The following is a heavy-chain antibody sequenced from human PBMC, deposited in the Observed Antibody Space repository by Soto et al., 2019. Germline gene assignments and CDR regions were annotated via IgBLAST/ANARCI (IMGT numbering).Heavy chain of an antibody. CDR1: GFMFTSFG. Sequence: QVQLVQAGAEVKKPGASVKVSCKTSGFMFTSFGFSWVRQAPGQGLEWMGWISAYNGIRNYAEKVQGRVTMTTDKSTSTVHMELRNLRSDDTAVDYCVRFPYDFLSGYPASNWFDPLGQGTLVIVSS. CDR3: VRFPYDFLSGYPASNWFDP. J-gene: IGHJ5*02. D-gene: IGHD3-3*01. CDR2: ISAYNGIR. V-gene: IGHV1-18*01.